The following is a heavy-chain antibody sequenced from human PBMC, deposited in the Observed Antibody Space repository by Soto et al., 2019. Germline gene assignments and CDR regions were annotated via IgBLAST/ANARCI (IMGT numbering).Heavy chain of an antibody. Sequence: EVQLVASGGGLVQPGGSLRLSCAASGFTFSSYWMHWVRQAPEKGLAWVSRINTVGNYTSYADSVKGRFTISRDNAKNTLFLQMNSLRVEDTAVYHCYGRLGDWGQGTLVTVSS. CDR2: INTVGNYT. V-gene: IGHV3-74*01. D-gene: IGHD4-17*01. CDR3: YGRLGD. J-gene: IGHJ4*02. CDR1: GFTFSSYW.